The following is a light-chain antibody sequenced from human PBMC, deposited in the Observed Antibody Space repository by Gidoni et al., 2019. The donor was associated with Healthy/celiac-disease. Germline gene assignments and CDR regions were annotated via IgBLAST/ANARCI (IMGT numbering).Light chain of an antibody. CDR1: QSVSSN. CDR3: QQYNSWPHS. Sequence: EIVMTQSPATLSVSPGERATLSCRASQSVSSNLAWYQQKPGQAPRLLIYGASTRATGIPARFSGSGSGTEFTLTISSLQSEDLAVYYCQQYNSWPHSFGQGTKLEIK. CDR2: GAS. V-gene: IGKV3-15*01. J-gene: IGKJ2*03.